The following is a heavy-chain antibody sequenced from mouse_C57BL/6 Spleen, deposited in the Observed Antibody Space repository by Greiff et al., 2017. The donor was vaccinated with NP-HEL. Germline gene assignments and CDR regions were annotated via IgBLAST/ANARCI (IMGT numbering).Heavy chain of an antibody. CDR1: GYTFTDYE. J-gene: IGHJ3*01. CDR2: IDPETGGT. V-gene: IGHV1-15*01. CDR3: TRDYGSSYWFAY. Sequence: VQVVESGAELVRPGASVTLSCKASGYTFTDYEMHWVKQTPVHGLEWIGAIDPETGGTAYNQKFKGKAILTADKSSSTAYMDLRSLTSEDSAVYYCTRDYGSSYWFAYWGQGTLVTVSA. D-gene: IGHD1-1*01.